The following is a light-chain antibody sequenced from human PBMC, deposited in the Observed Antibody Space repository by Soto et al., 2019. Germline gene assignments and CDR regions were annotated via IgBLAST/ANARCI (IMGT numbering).Light chain of an antibody. V-gene: IGLV1-40*01. CDR3: QSYDNSPPLV. CDR1: SSNIGAGYD. CDR2: GNN. Sequence: QSVLTQPPSVSGAPGQRVTISCTGGSSNIGAGYDVHWYQQLPGTAPRLLIYGNNNRPSGVPDRFSGSKSGTSASLAITGLQAEDEADYYCQSYDNSPPLVFGGGTKVTVL. J-gene: IGLJ2*01.